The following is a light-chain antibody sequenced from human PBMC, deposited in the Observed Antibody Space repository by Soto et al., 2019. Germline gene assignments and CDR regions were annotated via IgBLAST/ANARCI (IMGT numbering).Light chain of an antibody. CDR3: SSYAGSNDYVV. J-gene: IGLJ2*01. CDR2: EVS. V-gene: IGLV2-8*01. CDR1: SSDAGGYNY. Sequence: QSVLTQPPSASGSPGQSVTISCTGTSSDAGGYNYVSWYQQHPGKAPKLMIYEVSKRPSGVPDRFSGSKSGNTASLTVSGLQAEDEADYYCSSYAGSNDYVVFGGGTKLTVL.